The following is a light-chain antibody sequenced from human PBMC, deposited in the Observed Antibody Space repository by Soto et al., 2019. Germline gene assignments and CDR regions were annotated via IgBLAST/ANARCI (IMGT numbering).Light chain of an antibody. V-gene: IGKV1-5*03. CDR1: QDIGTW. CDR3: QQYNSYSEA. J-gene: IGKJ1*01. Sequence: ITQSPSTLSASVGDRVTITCRASQDIGTWLAWYQQKPEKAPKVLIYRASHLESGVPSRFSASGSGTEFTLTISSLQPDDFATYYCQQYNSYSEAFGQGTKV. CDR2: RAS.